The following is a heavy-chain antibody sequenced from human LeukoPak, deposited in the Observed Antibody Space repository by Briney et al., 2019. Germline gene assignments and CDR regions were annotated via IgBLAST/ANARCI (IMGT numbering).Heavy chain of an antibody. D-gene: IGHD1-26*01. CDR3: AREGGGDGGSFDDAFDI. CDR1: GFTFSSYA. V-gene: IGHV3-30-3*01. CDR2: ISYDGSNK. Sequence: AGSLRLSCAASGFTFSSYAMHWVRQAPGKGLEWVAVISYDGSNKYYADSVKGRFTISRDNSKNTLYLQMNSLRAEDTAVYYCAREGGGDGGSFDDAFDIWGQGTMVTVSS. J-gene: IGHJ3*02.